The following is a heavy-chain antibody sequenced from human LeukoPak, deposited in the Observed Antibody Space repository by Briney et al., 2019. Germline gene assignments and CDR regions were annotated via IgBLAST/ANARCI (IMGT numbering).Heavy chain of an antibody. CDR3: ARWDCRENSCTSGFDY. D-gene: IGHD2-2*01. CDR1: GFTFSSYA. CDR2: IKHDESEK. V-gene: IGHV3-7*01. J-gene: IGHJ4*02. Sequence: PGGSLRLSCAASGFTFSSYAMHWVRQAPGKGLEWVTNIKHDESEKYYVDSVKGRFTISRDNAKNLLYLQMNSLRAEDTALYYCARWDCRENSCTSGFDYWGQGTLVTVSS.